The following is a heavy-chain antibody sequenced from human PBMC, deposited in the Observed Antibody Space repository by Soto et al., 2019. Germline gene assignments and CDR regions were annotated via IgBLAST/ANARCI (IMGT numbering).Heavy chain of an antibody. J-gene: IGHJ6*03. CDR3: ARGATRSFYYMHV. CDR1: GFTFSSYD. CDR2: TGAAGDT. D-gene: IGHD1-1*01. V-gene: IGHV3-13*01. Sequence: EVQLVESGGGLVQPGGSLRLSCAASGFTFSSYDMHWVRQATGKGLEWVSSTGAAGDTSYPGSVKGRFTISRENAKNSLDLQMNSLRAGDTAVYYCARGATRSFYYMHVWGKGTTVTVSS.